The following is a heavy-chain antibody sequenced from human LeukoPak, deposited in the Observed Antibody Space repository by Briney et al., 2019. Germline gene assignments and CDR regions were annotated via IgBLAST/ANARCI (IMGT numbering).Heavy chain of an antibody. CDR1: GLTYSSYW. Sequence: GGSLRLFCAASGLTYSSYWMLCVRQAPGKGLEGVDNIKQDGYKKYYVDSVKGRYTISRHNAKNSLDPQMNSLRAEDTAVYYCASVRASWFFDCWLQATLVAVCS. CDR3: ASVRASWFFDC. D-gene: IGHD6-13*01. CDR2: IKQDGYKK. J-gene: IGHJ4*02. V-gene: IGHV3-7*03.